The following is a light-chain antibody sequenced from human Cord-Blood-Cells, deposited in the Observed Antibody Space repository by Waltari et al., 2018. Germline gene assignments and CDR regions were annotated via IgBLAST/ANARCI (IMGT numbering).Light chain of an antibody. Sequence: DIQMTQSPSTLSASVGDSVTITCRASQSISSWLAWYQQKPGKAPKLLIYKAFSLESGVPSRFSGSGSGTEFTLTISSLQPDDFATYYCQQYNSYSFGQGTKVEIK. V-gene: IGKV1-5*03. CDR1: QSISSW. CDR3: QQYNSYS. J-gene: IGKJ1*01. CDR2: KAF.